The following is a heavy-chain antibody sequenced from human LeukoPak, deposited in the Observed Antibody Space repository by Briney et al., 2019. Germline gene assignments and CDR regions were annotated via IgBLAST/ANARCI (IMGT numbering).Heavy chain of an antibody. D-gene: IGHD3-10*01. CDR2: INSDGSST. V-gene: IGHV3-74*01. J-gene: IGHJ4*02. CDR1: GFTFSSYW. Sequence: GSLRLSCAASGFTFSSYWMHWVRQAPGKGLVWVSRINSDGSSTSYADSVKGRFTISRDNAKNTLHLQMNSLRAEDTAVYYCARVIQFGELLYFDYWGQGTLVTVSS. CDR3: ARVIQFGELLYFDY.